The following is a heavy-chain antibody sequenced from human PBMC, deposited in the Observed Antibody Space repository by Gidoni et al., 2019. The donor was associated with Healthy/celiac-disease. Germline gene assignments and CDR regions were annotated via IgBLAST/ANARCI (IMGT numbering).Heavy chain of an antibody. J-gene: IGHJ6*02. Sequence: QVQLVESGGGVVQPGRSLRPSCAASGFTFSSYAMHWVRQAPGKGLEGVAVISYDGSKKYYADSVKGRFTISRDNSKNTLYLQMNSLRAEDTAVYYCARDQGPGSGSYYNPYYYGMDVWGQGTTVTVSS. CDR1: GFTFSSYA. CDR2: ISYDGSKK. D-gene: IGHD3-10*01. V-gene: IGHV3-30*01. CDR3: ARDQGPGSGSYYNPYYYGMDV.